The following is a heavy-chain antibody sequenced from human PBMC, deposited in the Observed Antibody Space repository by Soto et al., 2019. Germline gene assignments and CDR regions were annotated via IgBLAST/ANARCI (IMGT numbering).Heavy chain of an antibody. D-gene: IGHD3-22*01. CDR1: GYTFTGYY. CDR2: INPNSGGT. Sequence: ASVKVSCKASGYTFTGYYMHWVRQAPGQGLEWMGWINPNSGGTNYAQKFQGGVTMTRDTSISTAYMELSRLRSDDTAVYYCARVSPYYYDSSGYFPWGQGTLVTVSS. CDR3: ARVSPYYYDSSGYFP. J-gene: IGHJ5*02. V-gene: IGHV1-2*02.